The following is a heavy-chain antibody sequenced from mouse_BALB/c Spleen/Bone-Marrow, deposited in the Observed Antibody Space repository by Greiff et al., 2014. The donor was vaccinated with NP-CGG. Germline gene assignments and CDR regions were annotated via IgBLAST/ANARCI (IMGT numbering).Heavy chain of an antibody. J-gene: IGHJ2*01. D-gene: IGHD2-4*01. CDR3: ARRDDYDDYYFAY. CDR1: GYTFTSYW. CDR2: IYPGSDST. Sequence: QVQLKESGAELVKPGPSVKMSCKASGYTFTSYWIHWVKQRPGQGLEWIGDIYPGSDSTNYNEKFKSKATLTVDTSSSTAYMQLSRLTSEDSAVYYCARRDDYDDYYFAYWGQGTTLTVSS. V-gene: IGHV1-55*01.